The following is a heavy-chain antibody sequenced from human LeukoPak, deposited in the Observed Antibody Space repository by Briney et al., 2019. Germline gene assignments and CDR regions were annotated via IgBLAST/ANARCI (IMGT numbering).Heavy chain of an antibody. Sequence: SETLSLTCTVSGGSISSSSYYWGWIRQPPGKGLEWIGSIYYSGSTYYNPSLKSRVTISVDTSKNQFSLKLSSVTAADTAVYYCARKQGGQLVNTRRWFDPWGQGTLVTVSS. CDR3: ARKQGGQLVNTRRWFDP. D-gene: IGHD6-13*01. CDR1: GGSISSSSYY. J-gene: IGHJ5*02. V-gene: IGHV4-39*07. CDR2: IYYSGST.